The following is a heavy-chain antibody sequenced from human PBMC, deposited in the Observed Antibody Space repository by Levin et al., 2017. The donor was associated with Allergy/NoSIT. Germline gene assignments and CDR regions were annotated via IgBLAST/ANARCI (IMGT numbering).Heavy chain of an antibody. D-gene: IGHD3-10*01. J-gene: IGHJ4*02. V-gene: IGHV3-7*05. CDR3: VRGGGYYGSW. CDR2: INKGRNEI. Sequence: GGSLRLSCEASGFTFSDYWMSWVRQPSGKGLEWVARINKGRNEISYVDSVKGRFTISRDDGMKSLYLQMNSLRVEDTAVYYCVRGGGYYGSWWGQGALVTVSS. CDR1: GFTFSDYW.